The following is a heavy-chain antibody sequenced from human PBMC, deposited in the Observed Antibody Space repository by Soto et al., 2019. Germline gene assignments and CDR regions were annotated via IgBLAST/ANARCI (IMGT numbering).Heavy chain of an antibody. CDR3: ARVEIVVVAATTFDY. Sequence: SETLSLTCTVSGGSISSGDYYWSWIRQPPGKGLERIGYIYYSGSTYYNPSLKSRVTISVDTSKNQFSLKLSSVTAADTAVYYCARVEIVVVAATTFDYWGQGTLVTVSS. D-gene: IGHD2-21*02. J-gene: IGHJ4*02. CDR2: IYYSGST. CDR1: GGSISSGDYY. V-gene: IGHV4-30-4*01.